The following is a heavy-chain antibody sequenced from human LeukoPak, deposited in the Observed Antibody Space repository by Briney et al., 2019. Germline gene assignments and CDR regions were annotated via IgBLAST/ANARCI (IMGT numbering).Heavy chain of an antibody. D-gene: IGHD3-16*01. V-gene: IGHV3-74*01. Sequence: GGSLRLSCAASGFTFSIYWMHWVRQAPGKGLVWVSRINSGGSSTNYADPVKGRFTISRDNAKNMLHVQMNGLRVEYTGVYYCVRGTRAFGYWGQGTLVTVSS. CDR3: VRGTRAFGY. CDR1: GFTFSIYW. J-gene: IGHJ4*02. CDR2: INSGGSST.